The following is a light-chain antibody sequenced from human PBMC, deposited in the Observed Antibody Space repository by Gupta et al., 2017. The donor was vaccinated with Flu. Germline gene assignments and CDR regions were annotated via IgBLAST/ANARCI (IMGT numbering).Light chain of an antibody. V-gene: IGLV3-21*03. CDR3: QGASTSGNDWV. CDR2: DDG. J-gene: IGLJ2*01. CDR1: NVGSKS. Sequence: KTNRITRGDSNVGSKSVYGYQQQPARTPLLVVYDDGSRRSGGPARFSGSTSAGTAAITTSRVQAGEEADYYYQGASTSGNDWVFGGGTKLTVL.